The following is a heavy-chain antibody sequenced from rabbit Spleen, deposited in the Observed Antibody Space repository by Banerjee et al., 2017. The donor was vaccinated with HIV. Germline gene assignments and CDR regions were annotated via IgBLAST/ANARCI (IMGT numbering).Heavy chain of an antibody. D-gene: IGHD5-1*01. V-gene: IGHV1S45*01. CDR1: GFDFSRSDW. CDR2: IDIDSSGST. Sequence: QELLVESGGDLVKPGASLTLTCKASGFDFSRSDWICWVRQAPGKGLEWIACIDIDSSGSTYYASWAKGRFTISKTSSTTVTLQMTRLTAADTATYLCARDLVTVIGWNFNLWGPGTLVTVS. CDR3: ARDLVTVIGWNFNL. J-gene: IGHJ4*01.